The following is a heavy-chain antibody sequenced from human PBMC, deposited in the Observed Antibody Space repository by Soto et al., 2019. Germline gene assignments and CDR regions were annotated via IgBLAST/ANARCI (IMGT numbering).Heavy chain of an antibody. CDR1: EFGFNDYA. D-gene: IGHD4-17*01. CDR2: VSASGAKT. Sequence: QLLESGGGLVHPEGSLRLSCADSEFGFNDYAMTWVRQAAGKGLEWVSSVSASGAKTRYADSVKGRFTISRDNSKNTLHLQMNGLRAEDSATYYCAKDYGASPGYDRFDVWGHGTMVTVSS. J-gene: IGHJ3*01. V-gene: IGHV3-23*01. CDR3: AKDYGASPGYDRFDV.